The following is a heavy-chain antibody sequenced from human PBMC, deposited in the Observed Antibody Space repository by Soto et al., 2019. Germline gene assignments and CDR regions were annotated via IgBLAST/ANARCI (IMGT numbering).Heavy chain of an antibody. CDR1: GFTFTKHW. D-gene: IGHD1-1*01. CDR2: ITSDGSRT. Sequence: EVQLVESGGGLVQPGGSLRLSCAVSGFTFTKHWMHWVRQAPGQGLEWVSRITSDGSRTEYADSVKRRFTISRDNAKNTLYLQMNSLRVEDTAVYYCARENWYNDYWGQGTLVTVSS. J-gene: IGHJ4*02. V-gene: IGHV3-74*03. CDR3: ARENWYNDY.